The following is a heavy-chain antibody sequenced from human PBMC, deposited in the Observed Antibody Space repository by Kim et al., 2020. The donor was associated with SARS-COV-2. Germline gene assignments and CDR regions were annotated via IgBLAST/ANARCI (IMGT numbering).Heavy chain of an antibody. CDR3: AKDIDDIAVHSYGMDV. D-gene: IGHD6-19*01. CDR2: MSWDGGST. Sequence: GGSLRLSCAASGFTFDDYTVHWVRQAPGKGLEWVSLMSWDGGSTYYADSVKGRFTISRDNSKNSLYLQMNSLRTEDTALYYCAKDIDDIAVHSYGMDVWGQGTTVTVSS. V-gene: IGHV3-43*01. CDR1: GFTFDDYT. J-gene: IGHJ6*02.